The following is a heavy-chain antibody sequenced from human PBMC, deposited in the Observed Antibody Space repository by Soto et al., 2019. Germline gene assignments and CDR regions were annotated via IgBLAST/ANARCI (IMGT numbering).Heavy chain of an antibody. CDR3: PRGVATRPDYNYYGMDV. CDR1: GGTFSRYA. J-gene: IGHJ6*02. Sequence: QVQLVQSGAEVKKPGSSVKVSCKASGGTFSRYAISWVRQAPGQGLEWMGGIIPILGTANYAESFQGRVTINAAESTRTAYMDVTSLTSEDTAVDYCPRGVATRPDYNYYGMDVCGHGTTVTVS. CDR2: IIPILGTA. V-gene: IGHV1-69*01. D-gene: IGHD2-15*01.